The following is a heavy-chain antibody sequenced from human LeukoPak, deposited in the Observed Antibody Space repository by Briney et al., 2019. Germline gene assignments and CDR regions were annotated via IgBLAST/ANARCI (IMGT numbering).Heavy chain of an antibody. J-gene: IGHJ6*02. D-gene: IGHD2-8*02. Sequence: SETLSLTCNVSGGSISGYHWSWIRQPPGKGLEWIGLVSYSGAANYNPSLKSRVTISVDTSNNQFSLTLSSVTAADTAVYYCARHPTGPGGMDVWGQGTTVTVSS. CDR3: ARHPTGPGGMDV. CDR2: VSYSGAA. V-gene: IGHV4-59*08. CDR1: GGSISGYH.